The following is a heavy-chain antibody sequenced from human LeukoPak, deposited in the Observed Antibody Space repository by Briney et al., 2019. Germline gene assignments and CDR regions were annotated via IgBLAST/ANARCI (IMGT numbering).Heavy chain of an antibody. D-gene: IGHD3-3*01. CDR3: ARARGITIFGVVIPYYYGMDV. Sequence: GGSLRLSCAASGFTFSSNYMSWVRQAPGKGLEWVSVIYSGGSTYYADSVKGRFTISRDNSKNTLYLQMNSLRAEDTAVYYCARARGITIFGVVIPYYYGMDVWGQGTTVTVSS. V-gene: IGHV3-53*01. J-gene: IGHJ6*02. CDR2: IYSGGST. CDR1: GFTFSSNY.